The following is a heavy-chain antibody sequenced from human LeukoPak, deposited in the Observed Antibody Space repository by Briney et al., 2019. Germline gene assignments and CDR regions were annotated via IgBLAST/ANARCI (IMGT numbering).Heavy chain of an antibody. CDR1: GGSISSSSYY. J-gene: IGHJ4*02. CDR3: SRTMIFSHKVNPYFDY. CDR2: IYYSGST. V-gene: IGHV4-39*07. D-gene: IGHD3/OR15-3a*01. Sequence: PSETLSLTCTVSGGSISSSSYYWGWIRQPPGKGLEWIGSIYYSGSTYYNPSLKSRVTISVDTSKNQFSLKLSSVTAADTAVYYCSRTMIFSHKVNPYFDYWGQGTLVTVSS.